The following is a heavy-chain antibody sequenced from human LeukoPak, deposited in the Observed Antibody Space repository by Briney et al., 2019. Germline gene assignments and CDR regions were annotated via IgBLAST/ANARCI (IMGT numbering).Heavy chain of an antibody. V-gene: IGHV1-69*04. CDR3: ARGYVSGPEVG. CDR2: IIPIFGIA. CDR1: GGTFSSCA. D-gene: IGHD2-15*01. J-gene: IGHJ4*02. Sequence: ASVKVSCKASGGTFSSCAISWVRQAPGQGLEWMGRIIPIFGIANYAQKFQGRVTITADKSTSTAYMELSSLRSEDTAVYYCARGYVSGPEVGWGQGTLVTVSS.